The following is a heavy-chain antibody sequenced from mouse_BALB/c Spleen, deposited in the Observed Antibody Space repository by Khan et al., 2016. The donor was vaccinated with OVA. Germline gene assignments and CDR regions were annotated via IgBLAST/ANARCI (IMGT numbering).Heavy chain of an antibody. CDR2: ISDGGSYT. J-gene: IGHJ1*01. V-gene: IGHV5-4*02. Sequence: EVKLVESGGGLVKPGGSLKLSCAASGFTFSDYYMYWVRQTPEKRLEWVATISDGGSYTYYPDSVKGRFTLSRDNAKNNLYLQMSRLKSEDTAMYYCARDRDYYGSSYDWYFDVWGAGTTVTVSS. D-gene: IGHD1-1*01. CDR1: GFTFSDYY. CDR3: ARDRDYYGSSYDWYFDV.